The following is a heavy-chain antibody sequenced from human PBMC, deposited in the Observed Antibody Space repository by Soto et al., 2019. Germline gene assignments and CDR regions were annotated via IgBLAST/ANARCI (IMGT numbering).Heavy chain of an antibody. D-gene: IGHD3-10*01. CDR2: IYNSGTT. J-gene: IGHJ5*02. V-gene: IGHV4-31*03. Sequence: QVRLQESGPGLVRPSQTLSLTCNVSGAPISSGGFYWSWIRQHPGKGPELIGYIYNSGTTFYNPSLGSRVTMSLDAAKNHFSLELRSVTVADTAVYYCAREPISTPRGVTQVDPWGQGTQVTVSS. CDR3: AREPISTPRGVTQVDP. CDR1: GAPISSGGFY.